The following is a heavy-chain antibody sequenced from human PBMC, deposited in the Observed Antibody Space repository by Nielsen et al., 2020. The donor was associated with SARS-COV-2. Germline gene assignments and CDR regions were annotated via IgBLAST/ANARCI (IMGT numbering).Heavy chain of an antibody. CDR1: GFTFSSYA. V-gene: IGHV3-30-3*01. D-gene: IGHD6-19*01. J-gene: IGHJ4*02. Sequence: GGSLRLSCAASGFTFSSYAMHWVRQAPGKGLEWVAVISYDGSNKYYADSVKGRFTISRDNSKNTLYLQMNSLRAEDTAVYYCARDDEAVAGTVVLDYWGQGTLVTVSS. CDR3: ARDDEAVAGTVVLDY. CDR2: ISYDGSNK.